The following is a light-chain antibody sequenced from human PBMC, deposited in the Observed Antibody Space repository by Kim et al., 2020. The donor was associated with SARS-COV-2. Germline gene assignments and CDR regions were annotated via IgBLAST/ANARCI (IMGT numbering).Light chain of an antibody. V-gene: IGKV3-15*01. CDR2: GAS. J-gene: IGKJ1*01. CDR1: QSVSSN. Sequence: EIVMTQSPATLSVSPGERATLSCRASQSVSSNLAWYPQKPGQAPRPLIYGASTRATGIPARFSRSGSWTEFTLTISSLQSEGFAVYYCQQCNNWPPWTFGQGTKV. CDR3: QQCNNWPPWT.